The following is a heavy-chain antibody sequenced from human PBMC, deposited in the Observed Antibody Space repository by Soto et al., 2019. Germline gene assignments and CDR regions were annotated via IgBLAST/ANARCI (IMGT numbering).Heavy chain of an antibody. CDR2: ISAYNGNT. V-gene: IGHV1-18*01. D-gene: IGHD6-13*01. J-gene: IGHJ1*01. CDR3: ARVNPSSWYQYFQH. CDR1: GYTFTRSG. Sequence: QVQLVQSGAEVQKPGASVKVSCTASGYTFTRSGISWVRQSPGQGLEWMGWISAYNGNTNYAQKLQGRGTMTTDTSTSTAYMELRSLRSDDTAVYSCARVNPSSWYQYFQHWGQGTLVTVTS.